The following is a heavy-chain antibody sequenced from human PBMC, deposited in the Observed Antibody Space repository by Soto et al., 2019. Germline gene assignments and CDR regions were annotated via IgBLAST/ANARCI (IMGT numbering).Heavy chain of an antibody. D-gene: IGHD2-15*01. J-gene: IGHJ4*02. V-gene: IGHV1-8*01. Sequence: VKVSFKASGYTFTNSDINWLRHAPGQGLEWMGWMNPDSGHAAYAQKFQGRVTLTTSTSTSTVYMEMRSLGSEDTAVYYCARRPHCSGGICYCARHDSNGDFDFWGQGTQVTVSS. CDR1: GYTFTNSD. CDR2: MNPDSGHA. CDR3: ARRPHCSGGICYCARHDSNGDFDF.